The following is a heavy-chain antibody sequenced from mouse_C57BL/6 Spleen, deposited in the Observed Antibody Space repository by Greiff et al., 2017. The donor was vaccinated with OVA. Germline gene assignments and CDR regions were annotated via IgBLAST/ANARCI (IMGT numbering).Heavy chain of an antibody. CDR2: ISYSGST. Sequence: EVQLQQSGPGMVKPSQSLSLTCTVPGYSIPSGYDWHWIRHFPGNKLEWMGYISYSGSTNYNPSLKSRISITHDTSKNHFFLKLKSVTTEDTATYYCARGWYFDVWGTGTTVTVAS. V-gene: IGHV3-1*01. J-gene: IGHJ1*03. CDR1: GYSIPSGYD. CDR3: ARGWYFDV.